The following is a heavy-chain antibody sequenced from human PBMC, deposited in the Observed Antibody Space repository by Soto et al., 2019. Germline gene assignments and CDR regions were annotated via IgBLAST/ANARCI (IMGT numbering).Heavy chain of an antibody. Sequence: EVQLVESGGGLVKPGGSLRLSCAASGFTFSSYSMNWVRQAPGKGLEWVSCISSRSSYIYQADSVKGRFTISRDNAKNSLYLQINSLRAEDTAVYYCARDPYYYGSGSYYNENYYYYYMDVWGKGTTVTVSS. CDR1: GFTFSSYS. CDR3: ARDPYYYGSGSYYNENYYYYYMDV. D-gene: IGHD3-10*01. V-gene: IGHV3-21*01. CDR2: ISSRSSYI. J-gene: IGHJ6*03.